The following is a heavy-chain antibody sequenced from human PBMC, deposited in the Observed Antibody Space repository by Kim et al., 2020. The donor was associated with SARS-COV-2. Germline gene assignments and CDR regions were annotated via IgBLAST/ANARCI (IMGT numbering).Heavy chain of an antibody. Sequence: GGSLRLSCAASGFTFSNAWMSWVRQAPGKGLEWVGRIKSKTDGGTTDYAAPVKGRFTISRDDSKNTLYLQMNSLKTEDTAVYYCTTVRTVVPAVTQGYSSGWWDAFDIWGQGTMVTVSS. V-gene: IGHV3-15*01. CDR3: TTVRTVVPAVTQGYSSGWWDAFDI. CDR1: GFTFSNAW. D-gene: IGHD6-19*01. CDR2: IKSKTDGGTT. J-gene: IGHJ3*02.